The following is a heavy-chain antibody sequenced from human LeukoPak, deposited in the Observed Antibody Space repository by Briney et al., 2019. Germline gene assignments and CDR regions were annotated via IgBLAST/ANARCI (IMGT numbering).Heavy chain of an antibody. CDR2: ISGSGGST. Sequence: GGSLRLSCAASGFTFSSNAMSWVRQAPGKGLEWVSAISGSGGSTCYADSVKGRFTISRDNSKNTLYLQMNSLRAEDTAVYYCARDWSSSWYQYYYYMDVWGKGTTVTVSS. CDR1: GFTFSSNA. CDR3: ARDWSSSWYQYYYYMDV. J-gene: IGHJ6*03. V-gene: IGHV3-23*01. D-gene: IGHD6-13*01.